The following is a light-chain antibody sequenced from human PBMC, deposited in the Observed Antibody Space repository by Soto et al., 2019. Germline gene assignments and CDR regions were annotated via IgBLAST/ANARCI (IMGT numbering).Light chain of an antibody. CDR3: QQYHNWSGT. V-gene: IGKV1D-13*01. J-gene: IGKJ1*01. CDR1: QSIGND. Sequence: AIQMTQSPASVSASLGDRVSITCRSCQSIGNDLAWFQQKPGQAPRLLIYAASALQRGVPARFSGSGSGTEFTLTISSLQSDDFAAYYCQQYHNWSGTFGHGTKVDIK. CDR2: AAS.